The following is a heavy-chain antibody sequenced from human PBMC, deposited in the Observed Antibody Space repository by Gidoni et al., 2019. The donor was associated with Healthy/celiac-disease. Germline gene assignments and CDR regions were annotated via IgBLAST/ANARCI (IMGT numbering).Heavy chain of an antibody. CDR1: GFTFRSYS. Sequence: VQLVESGGGLVKPGGSLRLSCAASGFTFRSYSMNWVRQAPGKGLEWVSSISSSSSYIYYADSVKGRFTISRDNAKNSLYLQMNSLRAEDTAVYYCAREQYQVTAIPNWFDPWGQGTLVTVSS. V-gene: IGHV3-21*01. J-gene: IGHJ5*02. CDR2: ISSSSSYI. D-gene: IGHD2-21*02. CDR3: AREQYQVTAIPNWFDP.